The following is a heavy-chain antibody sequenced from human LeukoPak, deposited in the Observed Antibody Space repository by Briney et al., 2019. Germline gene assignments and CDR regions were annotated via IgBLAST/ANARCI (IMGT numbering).Heavy chain of an antibody. D-gene: IGHD2-15*01. Sequence: SETLSLTCTVSGGSISSHYWTWIRQSPGKGLEWIGYIYTSGSTNYNPSLKSRVTISVDTSKNQFSLKLSSVTAADTAVYYCARTTPSWYSYYFDYWGQGTLVTVSS. V-gene: IGHV4-4*09. J-gene: IGHJ4*02. CDR3: ARTTPSWYSYYFDY. CDR2: IYTSGST. CDR1: GGSISSHY.